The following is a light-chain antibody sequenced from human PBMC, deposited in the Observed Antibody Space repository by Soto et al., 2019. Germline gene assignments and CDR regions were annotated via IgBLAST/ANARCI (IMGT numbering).Light chain of an antibody. J-gene: IGKJ1*01. CDR1: QSFSDY. Sequence: EIVLTQSPATLSLSPGERATLSCKSSQSFSDYLAWYQQKPGQAPRLLIYDASTRASGIPARFRGSGPGTDFTLHISRLEPEDFAIYYCRHYNNWPPETFGQGTKVDIK. CDR2: DAS. V-gene: IGKV3-11*01. CDR3: RHYNNWPPET.